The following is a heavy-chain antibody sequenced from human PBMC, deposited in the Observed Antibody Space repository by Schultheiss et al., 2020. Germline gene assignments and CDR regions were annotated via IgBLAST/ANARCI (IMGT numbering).Heavy chain of an antibody. CDR3: ARDQWDYDFWSGYYWFDF. V-gene: IGHV3-30*03. Sequence: WGSLRLSCAASGFTFTSHSMNWVRQAPGKGLEWVAVISYDGSNKYYADSVKGRFTISRDNSKNTLYLQMNSLRAEDTAVYYCARDQWDYDFWSGYYWFDFWGQGTLVTVSS. CDR2: ISYDGSNK. J-gene: IGHJ4*02. D-gene: IGHD3-3*01. CDR1: GFTFTSHS.